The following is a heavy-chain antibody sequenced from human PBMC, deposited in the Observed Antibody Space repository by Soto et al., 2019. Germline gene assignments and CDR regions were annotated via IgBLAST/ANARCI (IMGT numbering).Heavy chain of an antibody. CDR2: IIHIFGTA. Sequence: QVQLVQSGAEVKKPGSSVKVSCTASGGTFSSYAISWVRQAPGQGLEWMGGIIHIFGTANYAQKFQGRVTINADESTSTAYMELSSLRSEDTAVYYCARYPRWDLVGATTVYWGQGMLVTVSS. D-gene: IGHD1-26*01. CDR3: ARYPRWDLVGATTVY. J-gene: IGHJ4*02. CDR1: GGTFSSYA. V-gene: IGHV1-69*01.